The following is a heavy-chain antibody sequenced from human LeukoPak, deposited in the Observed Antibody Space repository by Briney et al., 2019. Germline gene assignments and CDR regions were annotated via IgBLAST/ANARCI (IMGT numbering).Heavy chain of an antibody. J-gene: IGHJ6*03. V-gene: IGHV3-48*01. CDR1: GFIFSSYS. D-gene: IGHD3-22*01. CDR3: ARGHFDYDSTTYYYGGPMDV. Sequence: PGGSLRLSCAASGFIFSSYSMNWVRQAPGKGLEWVSYISSSSSTIYYADSVKGRFTISRDNAKNSLYLQMNSLRAEDTAVYFCARGHFDYDSTTYYYGGPMDVWGKGTTVTISS. CDR2: ISSSSSTI.